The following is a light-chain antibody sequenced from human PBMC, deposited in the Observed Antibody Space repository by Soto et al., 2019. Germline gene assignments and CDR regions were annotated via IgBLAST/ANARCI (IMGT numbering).Light chain of an antibody. Sequence: QSALTQPPSASGSPGQSVTISCTGTSSDIGDYDYVSWYQQHPGKAPKLIIYEVSTRPSGVSNRFSGSKSGNTASLTISGLQAEDEADYHCSSYTRSRTRVFGGGTKLTVL. CDR1: SSDIGDYDY. J-gene: IGLJ3*02. CDR2: EVS. V-gene: IGLV2-14*01. CDR3: SSYTRSRTRV.